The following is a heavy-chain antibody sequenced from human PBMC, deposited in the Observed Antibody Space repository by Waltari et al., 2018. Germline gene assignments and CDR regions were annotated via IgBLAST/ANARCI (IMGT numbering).Heavy chain of an antibody. CDR3: AXDNGRITMIVVGYAFDI. CDR1: GYSISSGYY. D-gene: IGHD3-22*01. CDR2: IYHSGST. J-gene: IGHJ3*02. Sequence: QVQLQESGPGLVKPSETLSLXCAVSGYSISSGYYWGWIRQPPGKGLEWIGSIYHSGSTYYNPSLKSRVTISVDTSKNQFSLKXSSVTAADTAVYYCAXDNGRITMIVVGYAFDIWDRGTMVTXSS. V-gene: IGHV4-38-2*01.